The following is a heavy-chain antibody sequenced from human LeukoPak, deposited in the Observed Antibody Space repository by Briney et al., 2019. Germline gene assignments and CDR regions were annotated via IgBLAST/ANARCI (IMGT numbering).Heavy chain of an antibody. Sequence: GGSLRLSCAASGLTFSSYSMNWVRQAPGKGLEWVSSISSSSSYIYYADSVKGRFTISRDNAKNSLYLQMNSLRAEDTAVYYCAREEYCSSTSCYGGSNWFGPWGQGTLVTVSS. CDR3: AREEYCSSTSCYGGSNWFGP. D-gene: IGHD2-2*01. J-gene: IGHJ5*02. V-gene: IGHV3-21*01. CDR2: ISSSSSYI. CDR1: GLTFSSYS.